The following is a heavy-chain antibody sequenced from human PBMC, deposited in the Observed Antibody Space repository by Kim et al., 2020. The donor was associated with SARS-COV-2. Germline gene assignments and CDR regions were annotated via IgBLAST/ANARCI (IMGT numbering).Heavy chain of an antibody. D-gene: IGHD4-17*01. V-gene: IGHV4-4*07. Sequence: SETLSLTCTVSGDSINDKEAWSWIRQPAGKGLEWIGRITDIGGTAYNPSLQSRVTMSVDTSKTQFFLRMSFVTAADTAVYYCVKQDFGVPGVWVQGILVTVSS. CDR3: VKQDFGVPGV. CDR2: ITDIGGT. J-gene: IGHJ4*02. CDR1: GDSINDKE.